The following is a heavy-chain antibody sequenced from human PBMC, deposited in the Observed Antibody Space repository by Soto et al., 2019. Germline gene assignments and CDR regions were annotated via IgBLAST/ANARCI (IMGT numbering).Heavy chain of an antibody. J-gene: IGHJ4*02. D-gene: IGHD2-8*01. V-gene: IGHV4-59*01. CDR1: GGSINSYY. Sequence: LSLTCTVSGGSINSYYWSWIRQPPGKGLEWIGYIHYSGGTNYNPSLKSRVTISVDTAKNQFSLKVSSVIAADTAVYYCARAVYCTSALCPSPFDSSGPGPLVTVSS. CDR2: IHYSGGT. CDR3: ARAVYCTSALCPSPFDS.